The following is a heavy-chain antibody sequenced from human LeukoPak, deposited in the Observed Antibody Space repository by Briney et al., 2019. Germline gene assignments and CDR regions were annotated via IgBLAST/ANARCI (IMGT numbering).Heavy chain of an antibody. CDR2: IYYSGST. V-gene: IGHV4-39*01. D-gene: IGHD5/OR15-5a*01. CDR3: ARQSSVNDFDY. CDR1: GGSISRGSYY. J-gene: IGHJ4*02. Sequence: SETLSLTCTVSGGSISRGSYYWGWIRQPPGKGLEWIGSIYYSGSTYYNPSLKRRVTISVDTSKNQFSLKLSSVTAADTAVYYCARQSSVNDFDYWGQGTLVTVSS.